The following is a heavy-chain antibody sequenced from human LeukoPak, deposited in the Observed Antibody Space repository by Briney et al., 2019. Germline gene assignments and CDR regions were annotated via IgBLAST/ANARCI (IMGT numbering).Heavy chain of an antibody. V-gene: IGHV3-48*04. D-gene: IGHD2-2*01. CDR3: ASQDCSSTSCYLSAFDI. Sequence: GGSLRLSCAASGFTFSSYSMNWVRQAPGKGLEWVSYISSSSSTIYYADSVKGRFTISRDNAKNSLYLQMNSLRAEDTAVYYCASQDCSSTSCYLSAFDIWGQGTMVTVSS. CDR1: GFTFSSYS. J-gene: IGHJ3*02. CDR2: ISSSSSTI.